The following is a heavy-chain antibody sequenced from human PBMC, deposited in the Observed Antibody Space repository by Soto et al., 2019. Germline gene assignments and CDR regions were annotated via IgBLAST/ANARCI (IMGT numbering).Heavy chain of an antibody. CDR3: AAPRDIVGATTVNAFDI. D-gene: IGHD1-26*01. CDR2: IVVGSGNT. CDR1: GFTFTSSA. V-gene: IGHV1-58*01. Sequence: SVKVSCKASGFTFTSSAVQWVRQARGQRLEWIGWIVVGSGNTNYAQKFQERVTITRDMSTSTAYMELSSLRSEDTAVYYCAAPRDIVGATTVNAFDIWGQGTMVTVSS. J-gene: IGHJ3*02.